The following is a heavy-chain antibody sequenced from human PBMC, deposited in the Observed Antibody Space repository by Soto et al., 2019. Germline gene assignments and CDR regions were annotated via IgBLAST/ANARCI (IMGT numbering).Heavy chain of an antibody. Sequence: PGGSLRLSCSASGLSFNDYAMHWVRQAAGKGLKYVSSISSNGVSTYYADSVKGRFTISRDNSKNTLYLQMNSLRVEDTAVYYCARKFSSASFYLDYWGQGTPVTVSS. D-gene: IGHD6-6*01. CDR3: ARKFSSASFYLDY. CDR2: ISSNGVST. J-gene: IGHJ4*02. V-gene: IGHV3-64D*06. CDR1: GLSFNDYA.